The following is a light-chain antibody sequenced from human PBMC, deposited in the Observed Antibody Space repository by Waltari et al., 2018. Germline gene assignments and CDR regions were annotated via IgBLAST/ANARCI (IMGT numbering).Light chain of an antibody. CDR2: GAS. CDR1: QSVGRS. Sequence: EIVLTQSPGTLFLSPGERATLSCRASQSVGRSLAWYQQKPGQAPRLLIYGASIRATGTPDRFSGGGSGTDFSLTISRLEPEDFAAYHCQHYVRLPVTFGQGTKVEIK. J-gene: IGKJ1*01. V-gene: IGKV3-20*01. CDR3: QHYVRLPVT.